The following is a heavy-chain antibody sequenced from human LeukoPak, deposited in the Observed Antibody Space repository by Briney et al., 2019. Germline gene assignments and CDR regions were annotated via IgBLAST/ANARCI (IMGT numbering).Heavy chain of an antibody. V-gene: IGHV1-24*01. D-gene: IGHD6-13*01. CDR2: FDPEDGET. J-gene: IGHJ4*02. Sequence: HRASVKVSCKVSGYTLTELSMHWVRQAPGKGLEWMGGFDPEDGETIYAQKFQGRVTMTEDTSTDTAYMELSSLRSEDTAVYYCATVTIAAAVAPFDYWGQGTLVTVSS. CDR1: GYTLTELS. CDR3: ATVTIAAAVAPFDY.